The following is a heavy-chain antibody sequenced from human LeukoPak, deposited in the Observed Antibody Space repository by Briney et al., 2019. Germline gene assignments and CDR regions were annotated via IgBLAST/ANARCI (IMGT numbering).Heavy chain of an antibody. CDR3: ARLADFYYFYTDV. CDR1: TGSMSSYI. CDR2: IYSNGNT. V-gene: IGHV4-4*09. J-gene: IGHJ6*03. Sequence: SETLSPTCTVSTGSMSSYIWSWVRQPPGKGLEWIGYIYSNGNTNYNPSLKSRVTISVDMSKKQFSVRLSSVTAADTAVYYCARLADFYYFYTDVWGKGTTVTVSS.